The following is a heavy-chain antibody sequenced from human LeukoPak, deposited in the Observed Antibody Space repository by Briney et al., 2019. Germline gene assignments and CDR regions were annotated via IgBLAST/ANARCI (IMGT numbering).Heavy chain of an antibody. CDR1: GFTFSAYG. Sequence: GGSLRLSCAASGFTFSAYGMHWVRQAPGKGLEWVAVIWSDGGKSYNSDSVKGRFTISRDNSKNTLYLQMNSLRADDTAVYYCATDSVGPATVFDYWGQGTLVTVSS. CDR3: ATDSVGPATVFDY. J-gene: IGHJ4*02. V-gene: IGHV3-33*01. D-gene: IGHD2-2*01. CDR2: IWSDGGKS.